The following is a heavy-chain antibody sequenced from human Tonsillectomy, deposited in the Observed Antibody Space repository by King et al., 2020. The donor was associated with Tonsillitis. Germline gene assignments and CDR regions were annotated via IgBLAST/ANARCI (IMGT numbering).Heavy chain of an antibody. CDR3: ARTGPRSGYGFDY. CDR2: IYHSGST. J-gene: IGHJ4*02. CDR1: GGSISSGGYS. D-gene: IGHD3-22*01. V-gene: IGHV4-30-2*01. Sequence: QLQESGSGLVKPSQTLSLTCAVSGGSISSGGYSWSWIRQPPGKGLEWIGYIYHSGSTYYNPSLKSRVTISVDRSKNQFSLKLSSVTAADTAVYYCARTGPRSGYGFDYWGQGTLVTVSP.